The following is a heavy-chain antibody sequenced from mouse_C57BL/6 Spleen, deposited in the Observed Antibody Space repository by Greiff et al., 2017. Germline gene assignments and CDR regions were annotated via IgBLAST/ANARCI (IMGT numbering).Heavy chain of an antibody. D-gene: IGHD4-1*02. V-gene: IGHV1-53*01. CDR2: VNPSNGGT. Sequence: QVQLQQPGTELVKPGASVKLSCKATGYTFTGYWMHWVKQRPGQGLEWIGNVNPSNGGTNYNETFKSKATLTVDKYTSSAYIRISSLTSEDSAVYYCARSNCDWFANWGQGTLVSVSA. CDR1: GYTFTGYW. CDR3: ARSNCDWFAN. J-gene: IGHJ3*01.